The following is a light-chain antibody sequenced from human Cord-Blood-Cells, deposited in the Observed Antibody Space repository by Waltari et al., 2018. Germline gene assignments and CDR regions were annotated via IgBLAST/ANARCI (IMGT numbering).Light chain of an antibody. V-gene: IGKV3-11*01. CDR3: QQRSNWPRT. Sequence: EIVLTQSPATLSLSPGERAPLSCRASQSVSSYLAWYQQRPGQAPRLLIYDASNRATGIPARFSVSGSGTDFTLTISSLGPEDFAVYYCQQRSNWPRTFGQGTKVEIK. CDR1: QSVSSY. J-gene: IGKJ1*01. CDR2: DAS.